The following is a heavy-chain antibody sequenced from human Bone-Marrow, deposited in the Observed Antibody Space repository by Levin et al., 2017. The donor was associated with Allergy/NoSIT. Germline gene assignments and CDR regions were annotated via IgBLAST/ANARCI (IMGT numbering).Heavy chain of an antibody. CDR2: VRSQLDGGTA. V-gene: IGHV3-15*01. Sequence: GGSLRLSCVASGFTFNKAWMSWVRQAPGKGLEWVGRVRSQLDGGTAEHAAAVEGRFSISRDDSRDTVFLEMSSLMTEDTAVYYCTTDGFYYDTNVPRAGQCWGLGTLVTVSS. CDR3: TTDGFYYDTNVPRAGQC. CDR1: GFTFNKAW. D-gene: IGHD3-3*01. J-gene: IGHJ4*02.